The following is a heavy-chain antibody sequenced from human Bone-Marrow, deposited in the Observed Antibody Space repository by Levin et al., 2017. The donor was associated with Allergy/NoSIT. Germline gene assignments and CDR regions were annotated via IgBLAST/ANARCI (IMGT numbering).Heavy chain of an antibody. CDR3: ARGKGYSGSRVAFDV. CDR2: IYNSGTT. Sequence: GSLRLSCSVSGDSISSSPYCWGWVRQPPGKGLEWIGTIYNSGTTYSNPSLKSRVTISVDTSKNQFSLKLSSVTAADTAVYYCARGKGYSGSRVAFDVWGQGTMVTVSS. J-gene: IGHJ3*01. D-gene: IGHD6-6*01. CDR1: GDSISSSPYC. V-gene: IGHV4-39*07.